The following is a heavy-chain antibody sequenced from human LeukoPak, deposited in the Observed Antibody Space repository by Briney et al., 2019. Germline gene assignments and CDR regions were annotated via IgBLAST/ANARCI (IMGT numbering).Heavy chain of an antibody. CDR3: AKDRVFTMVRGVPGY. CDR2: IRYDGSNK. Sequence: PGGSLRLSCAASGFTFSRYGMHWVRQAPGKGLEWVAFIRYDGSNKYYADSVKGRFTISRDNSKNTLYLQMNSLRAEDTAVYYCAKDRVFTMVRGVPGYWGQGTLVTVSS. CDR1: GFTFSRYG. V-gene: IGHV3-30*02. D-gene: IGHD3-10*01. J-gene: IGHJ4*02.